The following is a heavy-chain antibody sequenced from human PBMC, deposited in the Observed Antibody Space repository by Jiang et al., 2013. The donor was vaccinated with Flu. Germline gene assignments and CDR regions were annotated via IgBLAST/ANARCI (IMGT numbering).Heavy chain of an antibody. Sequence: GLVQPGGSLRLSCAASGFTFSSYWMSWVRQAPGKGLEWVANIKQDGSEKYYVDSVKGRFTISRDNAKNSLYLQMNSLRAEDTAVYYCAREDGPQYSSSWGVNWFDPWGQGTLVTVSS. D-gene: IGHD6-13*01. CDR3: AREDGPQYSSSWGVNWFDP. CDR1: GFTFSSYW. J-gene: IGHJ5*02. V-gene: IGHV3-7*01. CDR2: IKQDGSEK.